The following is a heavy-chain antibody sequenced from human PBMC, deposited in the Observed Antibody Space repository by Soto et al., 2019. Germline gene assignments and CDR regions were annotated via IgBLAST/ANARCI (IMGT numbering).Heavy chain of an antibody. CDR3: ARSMHYSDGSNYSPFDY. Sequence: SETLSLTCTVSGGSISSYYWSWIRQPPGKGLEWIGYFYYTGSTNYNPSLKSRVTISIDASKNQFSLRLNSVTAADTAVYYCARSMHYSDGSNYSPFDYWGQGTLVTVSS. CDR1: GGSISSYY. CDR2: FYYTGST. D-gene: IGHD3-22*01. V-gene: IGHV4-59*12. J-gene: IGHJ4*02.